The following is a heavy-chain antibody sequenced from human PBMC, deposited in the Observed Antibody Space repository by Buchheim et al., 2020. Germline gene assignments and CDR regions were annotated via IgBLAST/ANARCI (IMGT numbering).Heavy chain of an antibody. V-gene: IGHV4-59*01. CDR1: GGSISSYY. CDR3: AREAYYDYVWGSYRWMDV. D-gene: IGHD3-16*02. CDR2: IYYSGST. Sequence: QVQLQESGPGLVKPSETLSLTCTVSGGSISSYYWSWIRQPPGKGLERIGYIYYSGSTNYNPSLKSRVTISVDTSKNQFSLKLSSVTAADTAVYYCAREAYYDYVWGSYRWMDVWGKGTT. J-gene: IGHJ6*03.